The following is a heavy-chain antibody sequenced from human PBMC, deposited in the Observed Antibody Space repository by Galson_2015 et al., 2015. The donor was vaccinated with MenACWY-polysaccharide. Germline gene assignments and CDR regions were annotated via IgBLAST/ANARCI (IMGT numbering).Heavy chain of an antibody. CDR2: ISAYNGNT. J-gene: IGHJ6*02. CDR3: ARIFGVVIISGYYYYYGMDV. D-gene: IGHD3-3*01. V-gene: IGHV1-18*01. CDR1: GYTFTSYG. Sequence: SVKVSCKASGYTFTSYGISWVRQAPGQGLEWMGWISAYNGNTNYAQKLQGRVTMTTDTSTSTAYMELRSLRSDDTAVYYCARIFGVVIISGYYYYYGMDVWGQGTTVTVSS.